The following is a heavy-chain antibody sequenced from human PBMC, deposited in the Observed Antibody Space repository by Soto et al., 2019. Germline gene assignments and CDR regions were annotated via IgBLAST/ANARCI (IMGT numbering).Heavy chain of an antibody. Sequence: QVQLVQSGAEVKKPGSSVTVSCKASGGIFSTYAISWLRQAPGQGLEWMGGIIPLFETPNYAQRFQGRVTITADESTSTAYMELSRLRSEDTAVYYCARDRDDYGSGNYYNRIDFWGQGTLVTVSS. CDR3: ARDRDDYGSGNYYNRIDF. D-gene: IGHD3-10*01. J-gene: IGHJ4*02. CDR1: GGIFSTYA. V-gene: IGHV1-69*01. CDR2: IIPLFETP.